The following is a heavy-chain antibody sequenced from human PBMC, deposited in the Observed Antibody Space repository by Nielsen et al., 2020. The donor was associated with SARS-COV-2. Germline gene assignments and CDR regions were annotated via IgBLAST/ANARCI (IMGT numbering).Heavy chain of an antibody. CDR2: IYYSGST. Sequence: SETLSLTCTVSGGSISSGDYYWSWIREPPGKGLEWIGYIYYSGSTYYNPSLKSRVTRSVDTSKNQFSLKLSSVTAADTAVYYCARAQRAGRDYYDSSGEGGDIWGQGTMVTVSS. D-gene: IGHD3-22*01. CDR3: ARAQRAGRDYYDSSGEGGDI. J-gene: IGHJ3*02. V-gene: IGHV4-30-4*01. CDR1: GGSISSGDYY.